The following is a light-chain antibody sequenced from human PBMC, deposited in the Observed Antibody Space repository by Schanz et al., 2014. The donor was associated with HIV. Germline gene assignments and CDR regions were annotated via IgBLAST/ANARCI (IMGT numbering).Light chain of an antibody. CDR2: EGN. V-gene: IGLV2-23*03. CDR1: SNDVGNYNL. Sequence: QSALTQPASVSGSPGQSITISCTGTSNDVGNYNLVSWYQQRPGKAPKLMIYEGNKRPSGVSNRFSGSKSGNTASLTISGLQAEDEADYYCCSYAGSYTFVVFGGGTKVTVL. CDR3: CSYAGSYTFVV. J-gene: IGLJ3*02.